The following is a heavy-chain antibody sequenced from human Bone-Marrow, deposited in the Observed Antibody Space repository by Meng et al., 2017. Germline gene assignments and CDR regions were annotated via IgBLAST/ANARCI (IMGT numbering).Heavy chain of an antibody. Sequence: EVQLVESGGALVQPGGSLKLSCAASGFTFSDSAMHWVRQASGKGLEWVSVIYTAGGTYYADSVKGRFTSSRDNSKNTLYLQMNSLRAEDTAVYYCARDSSGPGYWGQGTLVTVSS. V-gene: IGHV3-66*01. CDR2: IYTAGGT. CDR3: ARDSSGPGY. D-gene: IGHD6-19*01. CDR1: GFTFSDSA. J-gene: IGHJ4*02.